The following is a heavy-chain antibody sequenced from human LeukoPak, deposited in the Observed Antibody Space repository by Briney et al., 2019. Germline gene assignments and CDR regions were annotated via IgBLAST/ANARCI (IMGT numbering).Heavy chain of an antibody. Sequence: LKLSRMVSAFTSTIAAVPWVGQARGQGVEWTGWIIVGSGNTNYAQKFQERVTTTRDMSTSTAYMELSSLRSEDTAVYYCAAGAEWELLSSCAFDICGLGTMVTVSS. CDR2: IIVGSGNT. CDR1: AFTSTIAA. V-gene: IGHV1-58*01. CDR3: AAGAEWELLSSCAFDI. J-gene: IGHJ3*02. D-gene: IGHD1-26*01.